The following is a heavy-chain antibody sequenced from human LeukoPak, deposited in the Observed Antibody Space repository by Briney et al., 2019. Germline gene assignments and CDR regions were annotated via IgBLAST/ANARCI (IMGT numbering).Heavy chain of an antibody. Sequence: GGSLRLSCAASGFIFSSYAMAWVRQAPGKGLEWGSAISSSGDNTYYADSVKGRFTISRDNSKNTLYLQLNSLRAGDTALYYCARERRDFGDPLDYWGQGTLVTVSS. CDR2: ISSSGDNT. D-gene: IGHD4-17*01. V-gene: IGHV3-23*01. J-gene: IGHJ4*02. CDR1: GFIFSSYA. CDR3: ARERRDFGDPLDY.